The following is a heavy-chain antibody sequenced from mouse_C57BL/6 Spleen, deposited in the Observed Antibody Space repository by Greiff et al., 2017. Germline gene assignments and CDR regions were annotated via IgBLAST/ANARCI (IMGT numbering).Heavy chain of an antibody. D-gene: IGHD2-4*01. CDR3: ARDDYWYFDY. V-gene: IGHV5-17*01. CDR1: GFTFSDYG. J-gene: IGHJ2*01. CDR2: ISSGSSTI. Sequence: EVKLMESGGGLVKPGGSLKLSCAASGFTFSDYGMHWVRQAPEKGLEWVAYISSGSSTIYYADTVKGRFTISRDNAKNTLFLQMTSLRSEDTAMYYCARDDYWYFDYWGQGTTLTVSS.